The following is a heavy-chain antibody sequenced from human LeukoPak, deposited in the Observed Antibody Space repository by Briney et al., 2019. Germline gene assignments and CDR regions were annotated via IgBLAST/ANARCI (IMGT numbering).Heavy chain of an antibody. CDR2: IKARTDGETT. V-gene: IGHV3-15*01. CDR3: TPPGYEGLGY. D-gene: IGHD5-12*01. J-gene: IGHJ4*02. Sequence: PGGSLRLYCAASGFSFNIAWVSWVRQAPGAGLEWVGRIKARTDGETTDYTAPVRGRFTISRDDSKNTVYLQMSSLKTEDTAVYYCTPPGYEGLGYWGQGTLVTVSS. CDR1: GFSFNIAW.